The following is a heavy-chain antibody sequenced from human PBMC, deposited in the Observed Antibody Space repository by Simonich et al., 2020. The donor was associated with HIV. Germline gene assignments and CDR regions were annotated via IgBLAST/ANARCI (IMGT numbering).Heavy chain of an antibody. Sequence: EVQLVESGGGLVQPGGSLRLSCAASGFTFSNHWMHWVRQAPGKGLVWVSRINTGGSSTAYADAVKGRFTISRDNAQNTLHLRMHSLRAEDTAVNYCARVAFEGRAARRGEFDYWGQGTLVTVSS. CDR2: INTGGSST. CDR1: GFTFSNHW. J-gene: IGHJ4*02. D-gene: IGHD6-6*01. V-gene: IGHV3-74*01. CDR3: ARVAFEGRAARRGEFDY.